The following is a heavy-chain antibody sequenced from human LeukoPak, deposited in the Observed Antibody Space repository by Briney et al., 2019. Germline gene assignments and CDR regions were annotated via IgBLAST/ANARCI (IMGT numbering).Heavy chain of an antibody. CDR1: GGTFSSYA. J-gene: IGHJ4*02. V-gene: IGHV1-69*05. D-gene: IGHD3-10*01. CDR3: AREGPYGSGSYFALDY. Sequence: SSVKVSCKASGGTFSSYAISWVRQAPGQGLEWMGRIIPIFGTANYAQKFQGRVTITTDESTSTAYMELSSLRSEDTAVYYCAREGPYGSGSYFALDYWGQGTQVTVSS. CDR2: IIPIFGTA.